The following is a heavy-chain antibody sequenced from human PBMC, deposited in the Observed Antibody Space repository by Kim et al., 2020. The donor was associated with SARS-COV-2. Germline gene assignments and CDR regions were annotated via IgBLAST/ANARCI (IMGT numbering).Heavy chain of an antibody. CDR2: ISQTSGTI. Sequence: GGSLRLSCAASGFAFNDYTMNWVRQAPGKGLEWISYISQTSGTIFYADSVKGRFTISRDNAKNSLWLQMNSLRDEDTAVYYCARDYLYAFDIWGQGTMVTVSS. J-gene: IGHJ3*02. V-gene: IGHV3-48*02. CDR1: GFAFNDYT. D-gene: IGHD3-16*02. CDR3: ARDYLYAFDI.